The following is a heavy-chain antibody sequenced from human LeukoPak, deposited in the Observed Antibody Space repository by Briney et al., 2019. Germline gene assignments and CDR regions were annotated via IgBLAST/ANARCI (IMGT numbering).Heavy chain of an antibody. CDR2: IYTSGST. D-gene: IGHD6-13*01. CDR3: ARMAAAGTGFDY. J-gene: IGHJ4*02. Sequence: SETLSLTCTVSGGSISSGSYYWSWIRQPAGKGLEWIGRIYTSGSTNYNPSLKSRVTISVDTSKNQFSLKMTSVTAADTAVYYCARMAAAGTGFDYWGQGTLVTVSS. V-gene: IGHV4-61*02. CDR1: GGSISSGSYY.